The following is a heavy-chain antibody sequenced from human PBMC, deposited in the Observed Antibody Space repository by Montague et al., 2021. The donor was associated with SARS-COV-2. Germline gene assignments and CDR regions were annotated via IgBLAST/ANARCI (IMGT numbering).Heavy chain of an antibody. J-gene: IGHJ3*02. Sequence: SLRLSCAASGFTFSSYAIHWVRQAPGKGLEWVAVISYDGSNKYYADSVKGRFTISRDNSKNTLYLQMNSLRAEDTAVYHCARDCGGDCYSDLDAFDIWGQGTMVTVSS. CDR1: GFTFSSYA. D-gene: IGHD2-21*02. V-gene: IGHV3-30-3*01. CDR3: ARDCGGDCYSDLDAFDI. CDR2: ISYDGSNK.